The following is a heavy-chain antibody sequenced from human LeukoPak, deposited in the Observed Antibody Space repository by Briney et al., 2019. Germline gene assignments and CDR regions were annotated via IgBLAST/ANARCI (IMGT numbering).Heavy chain of an antibody. V-gene: IGHV4-38-2*02. CDR1: GYSVSSPYY. CDR3: ARDCCTSKWSND. CDR2: IHSGST. Sequence: SETLSLTCDVSGYSVSSPYYWGWIRQPPGKGLEWIGTIHSGSTFYNPSLKSRVTISVDTSKNQFSLNLSSVTAADTAVYFCARDCCTSKWSNDWGQGTLVTVSS. D-gene: IGHD2-15*01. J-gene: IGHJ1*01.